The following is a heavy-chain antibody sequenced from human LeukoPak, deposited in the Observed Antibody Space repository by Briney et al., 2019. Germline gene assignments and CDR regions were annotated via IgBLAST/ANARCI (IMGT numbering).Heavy chain of an antibody. CDR1: GGSISSYY. Sequence: SETLSLTCTVFGGSISSYYWSWIRKPPGKGLEWIGYIYNSGITNKNPSLKSRVTISGDTSKNQFSLKLSSVTAAETAVYCCARHGDVRYFDWLKDGFDYWGQGTLVTVSS. D-gene: IGHD3-9*01. V-gene: IGHV4-4*09. CDR2: IYNSGIT. J-gene: IGHJ4*02. CDR3: ARHGDVRYFDWLKDGFDY.